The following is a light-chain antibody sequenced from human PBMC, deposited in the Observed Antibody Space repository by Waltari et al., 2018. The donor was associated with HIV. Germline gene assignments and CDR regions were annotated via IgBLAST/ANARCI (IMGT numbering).Light chain of an antibody. Sequence: QSVLTQPPSASGTPGQRVTIYCSGSNSNIGINYVYWYQQLPGTAPKLLIYWDNRRPAGGPSRFSGSKSGTSASLAIRGLRSEDEAYYYCAAWDDSLSGRVFGGGTNLTVL. J-gene: IGLJ3*02. CDR3: AAWDDSLSGRV. V-gene: IGLV1-47*01. CDR2: WDN. CDR1: NSNIGINY.